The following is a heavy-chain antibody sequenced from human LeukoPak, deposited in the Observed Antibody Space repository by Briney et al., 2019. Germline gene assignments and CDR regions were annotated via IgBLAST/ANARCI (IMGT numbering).Heavy chain of an antibody. J-gene: IGHJ4*02. Sequence: PGGSLRLSCAASGFTFSSYAMHWVRQAPGKGLEWVAVISYDGSNKYYADSVKGRFTISRDNSKNTLYLQMNSLRAEDTAVYYCARSPSQLAGVDYWGQGTLVTVSS. CDR1: GFTFSSYA. CDR2: ISYDGSNK. D-gene: IGHD6-6*01. CDR3: ARSPSQLAGVDY. V-gene: IGHV3-30-3*01.